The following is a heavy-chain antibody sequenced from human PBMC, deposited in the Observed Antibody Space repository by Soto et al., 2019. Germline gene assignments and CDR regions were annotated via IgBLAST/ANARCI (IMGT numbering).Heavy chain of an antibody. CDR2: SNHSGNT. D-gene: IGHD3-22*01. Sequence: QVQLQQWGAGLLKPSETLSLTCAVDGGTLRGYYWSWIRQPPGNGLEWIGESNHSGNTNYNPSLKRRVTRSVEMSKNQFSLKLTSVTAAVTAVYYCARGIRTMIVVDDAFDIWGQGTMVTVSS. J-gene: IGHJ3*02. CDR1: GGTLRGYY. CDR3: ARGIRTMIVVDDAFDI. V-gene: IGHV4-34*01.